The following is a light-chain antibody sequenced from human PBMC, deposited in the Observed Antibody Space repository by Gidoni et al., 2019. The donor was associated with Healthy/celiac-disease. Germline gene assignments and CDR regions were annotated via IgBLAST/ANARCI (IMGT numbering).Light chain of an antibody. CDR2: AAS. V-gene: IGKV1-39*01. CDR3: QQSYSTPVT. J-gene: IGKJ4*01. CDR1: QSISSY. Sequence: DLQITPSPSPLSASVGDRVTITCRASQSISSYLNWYQQKPGKAPKLLIYAASSLQSGVPSRFSGSGSGTDFTLTISSLQPEDFATYYCQQSYSTPVTFGGGTKVEIK.